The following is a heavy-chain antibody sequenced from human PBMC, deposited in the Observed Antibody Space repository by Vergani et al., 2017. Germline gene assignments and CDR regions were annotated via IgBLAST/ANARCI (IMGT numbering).Heavy chain of an antibody. J-gene: IGHJ6*03. CDR2: IITIVGTA. Sequence: QVQLVQSGAEVKKPGSSVKVSCKASGGTFSSYAISWVRQAPGQGLEWRGGIITIVGTANYAQKFQGRVTITAGESTSTVYIAMSSLRTADTAVYYCARAPVDTHYYYYYMDVWGKGTTVTVSS. V-gene: IGHV1-69*12. CDR3: ARAPVDTHYYYYYMDV. CDR1: GGTFSSYA.